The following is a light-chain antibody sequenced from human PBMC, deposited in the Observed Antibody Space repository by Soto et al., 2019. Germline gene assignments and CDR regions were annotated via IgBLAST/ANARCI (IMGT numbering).Light chain of an antibody. CDR1: QGVSSY. Sequence: EIVLTQSPATLSLSPGERATLSCRASQGVSSYLAWYQQKPGQAPRLLIYDASNRATGIPARFIGSGSGTDFTLTISSLEPEDFAVYYCQQRSNWPITFGQGTRLEIK. CDR2: DAS. J-gene: IGKJ5*01. V-gene: IGKV3D-11*01. CDR3: QQRSNWPIT.